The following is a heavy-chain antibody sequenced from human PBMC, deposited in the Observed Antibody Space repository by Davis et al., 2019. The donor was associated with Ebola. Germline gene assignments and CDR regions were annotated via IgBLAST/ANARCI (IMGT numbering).Heavy chain of an antibody. Sequence: SSVKVSCKASGGTFSSYAISWVRQAPGQGLEWMGRIIPILGIANYAQKFQGRVTITADKSTSTAYMELSSLRSEDTAVYYCARGPDDTAWFDPWGQGTLVTVSS. J-gene: IGHJ5*02. CDR1: GGTFSSYA. CDR2: IIPILGIA. CDR3: ARGPDDTAWFDP. D-gene: IGHD3-9*01. V-gene: IGHV1-69*04.